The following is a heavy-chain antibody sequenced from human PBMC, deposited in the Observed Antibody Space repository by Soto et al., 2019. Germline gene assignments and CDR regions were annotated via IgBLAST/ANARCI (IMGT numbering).Heavy chain of an antibody. D-gene: IGHD3-16*01. CDR1: GGSISSGGYY. J-gene: IGHJ4*02. V-gene: IGHV4-31*01. CDR2: IYYSGST. CDR3: ARGVLH. Sequence: QVQLQESGPGLVKPSQTLSLTCTVSGGSISSGGYYWSWIRQHPGKGLEWIGSIYYSGSTYYNPSXXXXXXXXXXXXXXXXXXXXXXXXXXXTAXYXCARGVLHWGQGTLVTVSS.